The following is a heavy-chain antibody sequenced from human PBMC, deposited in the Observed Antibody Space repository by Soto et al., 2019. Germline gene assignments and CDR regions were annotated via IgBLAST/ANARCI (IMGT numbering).Heavy chain of an antibody. V-gene: IGHV3-23*01. Sequence: EVQLLESGGGLVQPGGSLRLSCAASGFTFSSYAMSWVRQAPGKGLEWVSAISGSGGSTYYADSVKGRFTISRDNSKNTLYLQMNSLRAADTAVYYCAKDLRYQLLHSDSWGQGTLVTVSS. CDR1: GFTFSSYA. CDR3: AKDLRYQLLHSDS. J-gene: IGHJ4*02. D-gene: IGHD2-2*01. CDR2: ISGSGGST.